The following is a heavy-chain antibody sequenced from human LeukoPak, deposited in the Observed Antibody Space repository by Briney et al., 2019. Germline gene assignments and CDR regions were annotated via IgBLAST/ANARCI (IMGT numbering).Heavy chain of an antibody. J-gene: IGHJ6*02. CDR3: ARDRASRYGMDV. D-gene: IGHD3-10*01. CDR1: GFTFSDYY. V-gene: IGHV3-11*01. Sequence: GGSLRLSCAASGFTFSDYYMSWIRQAPGKGLEWVSYISSGGSTIDYADSVKGRFTISRDNAKNSLYLQMSSLRAEDTAVYYCARDRASRYGMDVWGQGTTVTVSS. CDR2: ISSGGSTI.